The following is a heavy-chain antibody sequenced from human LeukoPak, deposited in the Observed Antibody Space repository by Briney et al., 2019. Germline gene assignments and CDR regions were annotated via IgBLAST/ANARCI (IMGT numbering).Heavy chain of an antibody. V-gene: IGHV4-59*01. CDR3: ASSIAARSWFDP. CDR1: GGSISSYY. J-gene: IGHJ5*02. Sequence: SETLSLTCTVSGGSISSYYWSWIRQPPGKGLGWIGYIYYRGSTNYNPSLKSRVTISVDASKNQFSLKLSSVTAADTAVYYCASSIAARSWFDPWGQGTLVTVSS. D-gene: IGHD6-6*01. CDR2: IYYRGST.